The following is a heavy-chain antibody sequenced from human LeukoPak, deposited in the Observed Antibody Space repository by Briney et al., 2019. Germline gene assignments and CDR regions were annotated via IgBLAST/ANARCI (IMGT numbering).Heavy chain of an antibody. CDR3: AKLNYYDSSGYYGRGYFDY. J-gene: IGHJ4*02. CDR2: ISGSGGST. Sequence: GGSLRLSCAASGFTFSSYAMSWVRQAPGKGLEWVSAISGSGGSTYYADSVKGRFTISRDNSKNTLYLQMNSLRAEDTAVYYCAKLNYYDSSGYYGRGYFDYWGQGTLVTVSS. V-gene: IGHV3-23*01. D-gene: IGHD3-22*01. CDR1: GFTFSSYA.